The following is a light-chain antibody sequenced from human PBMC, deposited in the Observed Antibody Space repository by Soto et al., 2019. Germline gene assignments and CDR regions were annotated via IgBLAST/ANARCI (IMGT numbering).Light chain of an antibody. V-gene: IGLV2-8*01. CDR1: SSDVGGYNY. Sequence: QSALTQPPSASGSPGQSVTISCTGTSSDVGGYNYVSWYQQHPGKAPKLIIFDVFKRPSGVPDRFSGSKSGNTASLTVSGLQAEDEADYSCSSYAGGNNVFGTGTKLTVL. J-gene: IGLJ1*01. CDR3: SSYAGGNNV. CDR2: DVF.